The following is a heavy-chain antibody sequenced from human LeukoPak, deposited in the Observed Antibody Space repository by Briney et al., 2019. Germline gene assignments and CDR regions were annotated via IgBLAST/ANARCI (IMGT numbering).Heavy chain of an antibody. V-gene: IGHV3-23*01. D-gene: IGHD2-2*01. Sequence: GGSLRLSCAASGFTFTTYGMSWVRQAPGKGLEWVSAISGSGFGTYYADSVKGRFTISRDNSKSTLYLQMNSLRAEDTAVYYCAKDQAGCSTSSCYERGSDYWGQGTLVIVSS. CDR1: GFTFTTYG. J-gene: IGHJ4*02. CDR2: ISGSGFGT. CDR3: AKDQAGCSTSSCYERGSDY.